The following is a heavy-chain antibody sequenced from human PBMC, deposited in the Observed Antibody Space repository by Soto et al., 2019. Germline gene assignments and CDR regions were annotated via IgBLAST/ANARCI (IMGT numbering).Heavy chain of an antibody. D-gene: IGHD2-15*01. Sequence: SGTTLVNPTQTLTLTCTFSGFSLSTSGMCVSWIRQPPGKALEWLALIDWDDDKYYSTSLKTRLTISKDTSKNQVVLTMTNMDPVDTAPYYCARTHRRYCSGGSYYTDFDYSGQGTLVTVSS. V-gene: IGHV2-70*01. CDR3: ARTHRRYCSGGSYYTDFDY. CDR2: IDWDDDK. CDR1: GFSLSTSGMC. J-gene: IGHJ4*02.